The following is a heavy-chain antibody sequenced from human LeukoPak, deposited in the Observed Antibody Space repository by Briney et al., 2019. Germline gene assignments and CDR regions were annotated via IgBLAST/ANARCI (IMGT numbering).Heavy chain of an antibody. CDR2: ISSRSSSI. CDR3: ARGFLADLSMVWVDY. V-gene: IGHV3-21*04. CDR1: GFTFSSYS. J-gene: IGHJ4*02. Sequence: GGSLRLSCAASGFTFSSYSINWVRQAPGKGLEWVSSISSRSSSIYYADSVKGRFTISRDNAKNSLYLQMSSLRAEDTALYYCARGFLADLSMVWVDYWGQGTLVTVSS. D-gene: IGHD3-10*01.